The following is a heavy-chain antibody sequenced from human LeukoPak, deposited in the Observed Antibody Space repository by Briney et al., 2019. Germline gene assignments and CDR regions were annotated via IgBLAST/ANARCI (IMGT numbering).Heavy chain of an antibody. D-gene: IGHD3-22*01. Sequence: NPSETLSLTCTVSDGSISSYYWSWIRQPPGKGLEWIGYIYYSGSTNYNPSLKSRVTISVDTSKNQFSLNLSSVTAADTAEYYCARVSYDSSGYYGTNAFDIWGQGTMVTVSS. J-gene: IGHJ3*02. V-gene: IGHV4-59*01. CDR3: ARVSYDSSGYYGTNAFDI. CDR2: IYYSGST. CDR1: DGSISSYY.